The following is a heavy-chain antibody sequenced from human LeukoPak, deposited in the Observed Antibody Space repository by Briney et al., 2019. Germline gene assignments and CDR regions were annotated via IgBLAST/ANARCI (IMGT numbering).Heavy chain of an antibody. Sequence: PSETLSLTCAVYGGSFSGYKWGWIRQSPGKGLEWIGEINHSGSTNYNPSLKSRVTISVDTSKNQFSLKLSSVTAADTAVYYCARASGYASDYWGQGTLVTVSS. J-gene: IGHJ4*02. V-gene: IGHV4-34*01. CDR1: GGSFSGYK. CDR2: INHSGST. D-gene: IGHD5-12*01. CDR3: ARASGYASDY.